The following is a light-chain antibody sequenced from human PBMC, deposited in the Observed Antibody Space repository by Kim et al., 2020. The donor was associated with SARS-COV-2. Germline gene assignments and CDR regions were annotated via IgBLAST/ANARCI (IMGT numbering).Light chain of an antibody. V-gene: IGLV3-1*01. Sequence: SYELTQPPSVSLSPGQTATITCSGDELGKKYASWYQQKPGQSPVLVMYQDNKRPSGIPERFSGSNSGITATLTISGAQAMDEADYYCQAWDTSTVVFGRG. J-gene: IGLJ3*02. CDR1: ELGKKY. CDR2: QDN. CDR3: QAWDTSTVV.